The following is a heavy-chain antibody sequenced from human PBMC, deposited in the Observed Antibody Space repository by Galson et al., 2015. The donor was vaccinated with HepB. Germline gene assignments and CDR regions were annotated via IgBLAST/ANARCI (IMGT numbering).Heavy chain of an antibody. CDR2: IKSKTDGGTT. CDR3: IAEADTGLWDY. D-gene: IGHD3-16*01. Sequence: SLRLSCAASGFTFSNAWMSWVRQAPGKGLEWVGRIKSKTDGGTTDYATPVKGRFTISRDDSKNTLYLQMNSLKTEDTGVYYCIAEADTGLWDYWGQGTLVTVSS. V-gene: IGHV3-15*01. J-gene: IGHJ4*02. CDR1: GFTFSNAW.